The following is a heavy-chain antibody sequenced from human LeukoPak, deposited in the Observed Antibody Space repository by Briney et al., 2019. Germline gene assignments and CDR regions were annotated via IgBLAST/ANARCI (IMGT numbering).Heavy chain of an antibody. CDR3: ARDTYYYDSSGYQSAFDI. V-gene: IGHV1-46*01. D-gene: IGHD3-22*01. CDR1: GYTFTSYY. J-gene: IGHJ3*02. CDR2: INPSGGST. Sequence: ASVKVSCKASGYTFTSYYMHWVRQAPGQELEWMGIINPSGGSTSYAQKFQGRVTMTRNTSISTAYMELSSLRSEDTAVYYCARDTYYYDSSGYQSAFDIWGQGTMVTVSS.